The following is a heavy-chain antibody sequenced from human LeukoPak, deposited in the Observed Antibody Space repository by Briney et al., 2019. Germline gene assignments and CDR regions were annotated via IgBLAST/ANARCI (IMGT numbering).Heavy chain of an antibody. J-gene: IGHJ5*02. D-gene: IGHD3-22*01. CDR1: GYTFTSYY. Sequence: GALVKVSCKASGYTFTSYYMHWVRQAPGQGLEWMGIINPSGGSTSYAQKFQGRVTMTRDTSTSTVYMELSSLRSEDTAVYYCARRDYYDSSGYNWFDPWGQGTLVTVSS. CDR3: ARRDYYDSSGYNWFDP. V-gene: IGHV1-46*01. CDR2: INPSGGST.